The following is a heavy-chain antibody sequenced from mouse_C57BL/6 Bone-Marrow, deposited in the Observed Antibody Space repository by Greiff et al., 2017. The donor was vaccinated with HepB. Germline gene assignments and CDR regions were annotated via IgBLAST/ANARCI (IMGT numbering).Heavy chain of an antibody. CDR1: GFTFSDYY. D-gene: IGHD1-1*01. J-gene: IGHJ2*01. V-gene: IGHV5-12*01. CDR2: ISNGGGST. Sequence: EVQGVESGGGLVQPGGSLKLSCAASGFTFSDYYMYWVRQTPEKRLEWVAYISNGGGSTYYPDTVKGRFTISRDNAKNTLYMQMSRLKSEDTAMYYCARLYGSSYLDYWGQGTTLTVSS. CDR3: ARLYGSSYLDY.